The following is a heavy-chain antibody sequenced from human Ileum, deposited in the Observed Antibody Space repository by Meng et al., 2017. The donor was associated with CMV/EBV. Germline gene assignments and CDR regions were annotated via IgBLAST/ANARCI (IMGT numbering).Heavy chain of an antibody. V-gene: IGHV4-39*07. CDR2: IFYSGNS. J-gene: IGHJ3*02. CDR3: ARDRDYYDSTTYNDAFDI. D-gene: IGHD3-22*01. CDR1: GDSISGSSYY. Sequence: GSLRLSCTVSGDSISGSSYYWGWIRQPPGKGLEWIGSIFYSGNSYSNPSLKSRVTISLDTSKNQFSLKLSSVTAADTAVYYCARDRDYYDSTTYNDAFDIWGQGTMVTVSS.